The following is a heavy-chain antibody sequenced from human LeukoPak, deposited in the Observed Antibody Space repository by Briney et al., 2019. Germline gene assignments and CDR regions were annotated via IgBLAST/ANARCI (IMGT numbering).Heavy chain of an antibody. V-gene: IGHV1-18*01. CDR1: GYTFTSYG. J-gene: IGHJ4*02. Sequence: GASVKVSCKASGYTFTSYGINWVRQAPGQGLEWMGWISAYNGHTNYAQKLQGRVTMTTDTSTSTAYMELRSLRSDDTAVYFCARDSSGFPRDASDYWGQGTLVTVSS. CDR2: ISAYNGHT. CDR3: ARDSSGFPRDASDY. D-gene: IGHD3-22*01.